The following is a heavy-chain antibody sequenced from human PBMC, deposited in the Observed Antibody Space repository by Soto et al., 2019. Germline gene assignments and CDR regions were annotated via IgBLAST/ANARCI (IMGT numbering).Heavy chain of an antibody. V-gene: IGHV4-39*01. CDR2: ILYSGTT. J-gene: IGHJ4*02. CDR1: GGSISKSNYF. Sequence: QLQLQESGPGLVKSSETLSLTCTVSGGSISKSNYFWGWIRQAPGKGLEWIASILYSGTTSYNSASNIRVAISVDTSKNQFSLELHSVTAADTAVYYCARLGWGNGDSDYWGQGTLVTVSS. D-gene: IGHD2-21*01. CDR3: ARLGWGNGDSDY.